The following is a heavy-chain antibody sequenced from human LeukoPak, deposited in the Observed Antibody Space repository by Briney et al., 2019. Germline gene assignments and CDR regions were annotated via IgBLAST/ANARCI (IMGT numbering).Heavy chain of an antibody. CDR1: GYTFTSYG. D-gene: IGHD3-22*01. CDR3: AKSTLPYYYDSSGYYFDY. Sequence: GASVKVSCKASGYTFTSYGISWARQAPGQGLEWMGWISAYNGNTNYAQKLQGRVTMTTDTSTSTAYMELRSLRSDDTAVYYCAKSTLPYYYDSSGYYFDYWGQGTLVTVSS. J-gene: IGHJ4*02. V-gene: IGHV1-18*01. CDR2: ISAYNGNT.